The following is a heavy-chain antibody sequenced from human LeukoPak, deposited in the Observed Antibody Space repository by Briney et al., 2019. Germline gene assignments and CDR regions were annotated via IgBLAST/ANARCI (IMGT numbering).Heavy chain of an antibody. CDR3: AREVTVAAPLDY. J-gene: IGHJ4*02. CDR2: INSDGSST. D-gene: IGHD6-19*01. Sequence: GGSLRLSCAASGFTFSSYWMHWVRQAPGKGLVWVSRINSDGSSTSYADSVKGRFTISRDNAKNSLYLQMNSLRAEDTAVYYCAREVTVAAPLDYWGQGTLVTVSS. CDR1: GFTFSSYW. V-gene: IGHV3-74*01.